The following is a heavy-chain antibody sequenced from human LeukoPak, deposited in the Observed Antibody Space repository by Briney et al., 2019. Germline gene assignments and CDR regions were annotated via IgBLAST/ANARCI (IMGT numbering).Heavy chain of an antibody. CDR1: GGSISSSNW. V-gene: IGHV4-4*02. CDR3: ARAHKYSYYYYYMDV. D-gene: IGHD2-15*01. J-gene: IGHJ6*03. Sequence: SGTLSLTCAVSGGSISSSNWWSWVRQPPGKGLEWIGEIYHSGSTNYNPSLKSRVTISVDTSKNQFSLKLSSVTAADTAVYYCARAHKYSYYYYYMDVWGKGTTVTISS. CDR2: IYHSGST.